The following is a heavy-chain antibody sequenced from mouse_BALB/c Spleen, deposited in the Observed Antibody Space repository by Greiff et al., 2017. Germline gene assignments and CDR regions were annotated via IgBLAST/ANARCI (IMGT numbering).Heavy chain of an antibody. Sequence: VQLQQSGPGLVKPSQSLSLTCTVTGYSITSDYAWNWIRQFPGNKLEWMGYISYSGSTSYNPSLKSRISITRDTSKNQFFLQLNSVTTEDTATYYCARVDYDGYYAMDYWGQGTSVTVSS. CDR2: ISYSGST. J-gene: IGHJ4*01. CDR1: GYSITSDYA. CDR3: ARVDYDGYYAMDY. V-gene: IGHV3-2*02. D-gene: IGHD2-4*01.